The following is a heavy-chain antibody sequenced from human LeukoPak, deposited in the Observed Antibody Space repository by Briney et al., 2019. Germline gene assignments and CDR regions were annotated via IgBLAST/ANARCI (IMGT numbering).Heavy chain of an antibody. Sequence: ASVKVSCQASGYLFHNYGLSWVRQAPGQGLEWMGWISSYNGNTKYAQELQGRVTMSTDTSTNTAYMELRSLRSDDTAVYFCARDIGQWGYYDSRGHFRDFWGQGTLVTVSS. D-gene: IGHD3-22*01. V-gene: IGHV1-18*01. J-gene: IGHJ4*02. CDR1: GYLFHNYG. CDR2: ISSYNGNT. CDR3: ARDIGQWGYYDSRGHFRDF.